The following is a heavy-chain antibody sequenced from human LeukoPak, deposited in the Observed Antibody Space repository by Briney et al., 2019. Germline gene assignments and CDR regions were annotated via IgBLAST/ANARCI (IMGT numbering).Heavy chain of an antibody. CDR1: GFTFSTYS. CDR2: ISISGSTI. J-gene: IGHJ4*02. Sequence: TGGSLRLSCAASGFTFSTYSMNWVRQAPGKGLEWVSYISISGSTIHYADSVKGRFTISRNNAKNALYLQMNSLRAEDMAVYYCARDRPRVGLDYWGQGTLVTVSS. CDR3: ARDRPRVGLDY. V-gene: IGHV3-48*04. D-gene: IGHD2-2*01.